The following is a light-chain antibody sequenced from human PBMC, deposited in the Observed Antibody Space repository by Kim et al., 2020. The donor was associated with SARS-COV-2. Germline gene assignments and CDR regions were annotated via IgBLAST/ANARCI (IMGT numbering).Light chain of an antibody. CDR3: QSYDSSIVV. Sequence: GKTVTISGTHSSGSIASNDVQWYQQRPGSAPTTVIYEDNQRPSGVPDRFSGSIDSSSNSASLTISGLKTEDEADYYCQSYDSSIVVFGGGTQLTVL. J-gene: IGLJ2*01. CDR2: EDN. V-gene: IGLV6-57*03. CDR1: SGSIASND.